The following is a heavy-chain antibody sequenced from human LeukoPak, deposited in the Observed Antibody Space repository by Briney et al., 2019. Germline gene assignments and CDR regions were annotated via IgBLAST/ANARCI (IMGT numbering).Heavy chain of an antibody. Sequence: SETLSLTCAVYGGSFSGYYWSWIRQPPGKGLEWIGEINHSGSTNYNPSLKSRVTISVDTSKNQFSLKLSSVTAADTAVYYCARGERITMISLDYWGQGTLVTVSS. CDR2: INHSGST. J-gene: IGHJ4*02. CDR3: ARGERITMISLDY. CDR1: GGSFSGYY. D-gene: IGHD3-22*01. V-gene: IGHV4-34*01.